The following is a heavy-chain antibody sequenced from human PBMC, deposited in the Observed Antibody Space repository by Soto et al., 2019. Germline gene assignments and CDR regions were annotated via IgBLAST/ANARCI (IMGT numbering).Heavy chain of an antibody. V-gene: IGHV1-46*03. Sequence: GASVKVSCKASGYTFTGYAMHWVRQAPGQGLEWMGIINPSGGSTSYAQKFQGRVTMTRDTSTSTVYMELSSLRSEDTAVYYCARHAQGSGWFSAFDIWRQGTMVTVSS. J-gene: IGHJ3*02. CDR2: INPSGGST. CDR1: GYTFTGYA. CDR3: ARHAQGSGWFSAFDI. D-gene: IGHD6-19*01.